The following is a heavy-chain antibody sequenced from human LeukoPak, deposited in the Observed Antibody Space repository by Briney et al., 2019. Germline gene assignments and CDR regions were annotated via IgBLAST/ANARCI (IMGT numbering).Heavy chain of an antibody. CDR3: ARRFRYYMDV. Sequence: SETLSLTCAVYGGSFSGYYWSWIRQPPGKGLEWIGSIYYSGSTYYNPSLKSRVTISVDTSKNQFSLKLSSVTAADTAVYYCARRFRYYMDVWGKGTTVTISS. V-gene: IGHV4-34*01. CDR2: IYYSGST. CDR1: GGSFSGYY. J-gene: IGHJ6*03.